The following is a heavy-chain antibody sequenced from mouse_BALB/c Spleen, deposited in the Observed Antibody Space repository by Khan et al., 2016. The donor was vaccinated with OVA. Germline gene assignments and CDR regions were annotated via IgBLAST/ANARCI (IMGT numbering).Heavy chain of an antibody. Sequence: VQLQESGPGLVQPSQSLSITCTVSGFSLTSFGVHWVRQSPGKGLEWLGRIWRGGTTDYNAAFMSRLSITKDNSKSQVFFKMNSLQVDDTAIYYCAKEGLTSGYYAMDYWGQGTSVTVSS. CDR2: IWRGGTT. J-gene: IGHJ4*01. D-gene: IGHD1-3*01. CDR3: AKEGLTSGYYAMDY. CDR1: GFSLTSFG. V-gene: IGHV2-5*01.